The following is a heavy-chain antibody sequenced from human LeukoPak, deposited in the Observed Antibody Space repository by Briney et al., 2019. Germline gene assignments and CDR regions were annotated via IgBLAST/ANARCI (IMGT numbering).Heavy chain of an antibody. Sequence: PSETLSLTCTVSGGSISSYYWSWIRQPPGKGLEWIGYIYYSGSTNYNPSLKSRVTISVDTSKNQFSLKLSSVTAADTAVYYCAREYYDLWSGSGYYMDVWGKGTTVTVSS. CDR1: GGSISSYY. J-gene: IGHJ6*03. CDR3: AREYYDLWSGSGYYMDV. CDR2: IYYSGST. D-gene: IGHD3-3*01. V-gene: IGHV4-59*01.